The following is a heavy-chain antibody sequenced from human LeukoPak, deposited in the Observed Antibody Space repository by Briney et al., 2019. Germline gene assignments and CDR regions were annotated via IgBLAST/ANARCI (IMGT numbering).Heavy chain of an antibody. CDR2: IYTTGST. D-gene: IGHD3-22*01. CDR3: ARVTTGGYYSC. CDR1: GGSISSGTYY. V-gene: IGHV4-61*02. J-gene: IGHJ4*02. Sequence: SETLSLTCTVSGGSISSGTYYWTWIRQPSGKGLEWIGRIYTTGSTNYNPSLKSRVTMSTDTSKNQFSLKLSSVTAADTAVYYCARVTTGGYYSCWGQGTLVTVSS.